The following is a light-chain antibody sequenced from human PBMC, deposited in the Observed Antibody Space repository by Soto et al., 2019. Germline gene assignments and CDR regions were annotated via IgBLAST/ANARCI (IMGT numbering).Light chain of an antibody. CDR2: GAS. CDR3: QQRSNWPQLT. Sequence: EIVMTQSPATLSVSPGGRATLSCRASQSVSSNLAWYQQKPGQAPRLLIYGASTRATGFPARFSGSGSGTEFTLTISSLQSEDFAVYYCQQRSNWPQLTFGGGTKVEIK. J-gene: IGKJ4*01. CDR1: QSVSSN. V-gene: IGKV3-15*01.